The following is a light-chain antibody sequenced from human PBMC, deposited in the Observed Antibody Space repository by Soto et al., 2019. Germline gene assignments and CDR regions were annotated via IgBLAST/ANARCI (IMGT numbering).Light chain of an antibody. Sequence: QSVLTQPRSVSGSPGQSVTISCTGTSSDVGGYNYVSWYQQHPGKAPKLMIYDVSKRPSGVPDRFSGSKSGNMASLTISGLQAEDEADYYCCSYAGRTRVFGGGTKVTVL. CDR3: CSYAGRTRV. CDR2: DVS. V-gene: IGLV2-11*01. CDR1: SSDVGGYNY. J-gene: IGLJ2*01.